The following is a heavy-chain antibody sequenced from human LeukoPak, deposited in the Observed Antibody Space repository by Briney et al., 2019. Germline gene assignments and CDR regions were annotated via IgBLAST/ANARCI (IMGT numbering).Heavy chain of an antibody. CDR3: ARDVIAAPGDTLWY. CDR2: INPSGGST. CDR1: GYTFTSHY. D-gene: IGHD6-13*01. J-gene: IGHJ4*02. Sequence: ASVKVSRKASGYTFTSHYMHWVRQAPGQGFEWMGIINPSGGSTTYAQKFQGRVTMTRDTSTSTVYMELSSLRSEDTALYYCARDVIAAPGDTLWYWGQGTLVTVSS. V-gene: IGHV1-46*01.